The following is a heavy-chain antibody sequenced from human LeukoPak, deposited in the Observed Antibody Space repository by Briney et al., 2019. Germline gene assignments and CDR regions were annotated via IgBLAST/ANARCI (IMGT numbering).Heavy chain of an antibody. D-gene: IGHD3-10*02. J-gene: IGHJ1*01. CDR2: INQSGST. V-gene: IGHV4-34*01. Sequence: GSLRLSCAVSGFSLTTYAMSWVRQSPGKGLEGVGEINQSGSTNYNPSLKSRVTISVDTSKNQLSLKVTSVTAADTAVYYCARHSSAYVRNFQHWGQGTLVTVSS. CDR3: ARHSSAYVRNFQH. CDR1: GFSLTTYA.